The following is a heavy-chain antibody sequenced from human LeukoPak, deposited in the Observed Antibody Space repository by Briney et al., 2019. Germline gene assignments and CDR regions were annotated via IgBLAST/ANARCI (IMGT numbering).Heavy chain of an antibody. CDR3: ARGSAHFDY. J-gene: IGHJ4*02. V-gene: IGHV4-34*01. CDR1: GGSFSDYY. CDR2: INHSGST. D-gene: IGHD3-10*01. Sequence: RTSETLSLTCAVNGGSFSDYYWSWIRKPPGKGLEWIGEINHSGSTNYNPSLKSRVTISVDTSKNQFSLKLSSVTAADTAVFYCARGSAHFDYWGQGTLVTVSS.